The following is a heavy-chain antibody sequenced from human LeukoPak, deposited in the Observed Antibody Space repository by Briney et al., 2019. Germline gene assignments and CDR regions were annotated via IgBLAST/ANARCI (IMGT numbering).Heavy chain of an antibody. Sequence: ASVKVSCKASGYTFTSYYMHWVRQAPGQGLEWMGIINPSGGSTSCAQKFQGRVTMTRDTSTSTVYMELSSLRSEDTAVYYCARALTMVRGVIPPFGYWGQGTLVTVSS. D-gene: IGHD3-10*01. J-gene: IGHJ4*02. V-gene: IGHV1-46*01. CDR2: INPSGGST. CDR3: ARALTMVRGVIPPFGY. CDR1: GYTFTSYY.